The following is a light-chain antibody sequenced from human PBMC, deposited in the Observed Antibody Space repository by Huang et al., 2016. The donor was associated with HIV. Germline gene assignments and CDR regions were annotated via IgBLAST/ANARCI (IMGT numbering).Light chain of an antibody. CDR2: GAP. CDR1: QSINSN. V-gene: IGKV3-15*01. J-gene: IGKJ1*01. Sequence: EIVLTQSPATLSVSPGERATLSCRASQSINSNLAWYQQKYGQAPRLLISGAPTRASGSPARFSGSGSRTEFTLTISSLQSEDFAVYYCQQYYHWPQTFGQGTKVEIK. CDR3: QQYYHWPQT.